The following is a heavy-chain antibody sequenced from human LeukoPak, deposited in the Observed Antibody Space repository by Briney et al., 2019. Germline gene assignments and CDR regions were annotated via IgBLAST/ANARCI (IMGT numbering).Heavy chain of an antibody. CDR1: GDSVSTNSAA. D-gene: IGHD3-10*01. J-gene: IGHJ4*02. CDR2: TYYRSKWYN. V-gene: IGHV6-1*01. Sequence: SQTLSLTCAISGDSVSTNSAAWNWIRQSPSRGLEWLGRTYYRSKWYNDSAVSVKGRLTINPDTSRNQFSLQLDSVTPEDTAVYYCARGTISRGVPFVYWGQGTLVTVSS. CDR3: ARGTISRGVPFVY.